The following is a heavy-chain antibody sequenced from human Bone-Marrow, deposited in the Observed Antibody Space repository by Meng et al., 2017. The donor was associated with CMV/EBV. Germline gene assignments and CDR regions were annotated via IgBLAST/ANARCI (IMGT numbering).Heavy chain of an antibody. D-gene: IGHD1-7*01. J-gene: IGHJ6*02. Sequence: GESLKISCAASGFTFSSYEMNWVRQAPGKGLEWISYISPSGRTVYYADSVKGRFTMSRDNTKNSLYLQMESLRADDTAVYYCARDKLIDNWNYVFYYYYGMDVWGQGTTVTVSS. CDR2: ISPSGRTV. V-gene: IGHV3-48*03. CDR3: ARDKLIDNWNYVFYYYYGMDV. CDR1: GFTFSSYE.